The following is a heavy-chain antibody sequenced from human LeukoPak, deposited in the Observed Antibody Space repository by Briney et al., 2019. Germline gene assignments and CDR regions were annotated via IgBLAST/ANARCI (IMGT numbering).Heavy chain of an antibody. Sequence: GGSLRLSCAASGFTFSSYEMNWVRQAPGKGLEWVSYISSSGSTIYYADSVKGRFTISRDNAKNSLYLQMNSLRAEAAAVYYCARGRSLIAAAGRWGDYWGQGTLVTVSS. CDR2: ISSSGSTI. D-gene: IGHD6-13*01. J-gene: IGHJ4*02. CDR3: ARGRSLIAAAGRWGDY. V-gene: IGHV3-48*03. CDR1: GFTFSSYE.